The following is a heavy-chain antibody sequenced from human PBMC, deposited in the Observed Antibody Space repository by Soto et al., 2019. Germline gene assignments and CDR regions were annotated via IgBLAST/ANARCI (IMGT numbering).Heavy chain of an antibody. Sequence: SETLSLTCSVSGVSMRNSYWTWIRQSAGKGLEWIGRISTSGNTNYNPSLNSRLTMSVDTSKNQFSLQLNSVTPEDTAVYYCARDPYSSGWYDGMDVWGQGTTVTVSS. D-gene: IGHD6-19*01. V-gene: IGHV4-4*07. J-gene: IGHJ6*02. CDR2: ISTSGNT. CDR3: ARDPYSSGWYDGMDV. CDR1: GVSMRNSY.